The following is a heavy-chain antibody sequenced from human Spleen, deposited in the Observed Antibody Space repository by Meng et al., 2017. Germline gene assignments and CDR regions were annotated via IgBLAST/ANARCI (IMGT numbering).Heavy chain of an antibody. CDR2: ISYDGSNK. D-gene: IGHD2-15*01. V-gene: IGHV3-30*04. CDR3: ARDPLGYCSGGSCLNTAYFDY. CDR1: GFTFSSYA. J-gene: IGHJ4*02. Sequence: GESLKISCAASGFTFSSYAMHWVRQAPGKGLEWVAVISYDGSNKYYADSVKGRFTISRDNSKNTLYLQMNSLRAEDTAVYYCARDPLGYCSGGSCLNTAYFDYWGQGTLVTVSS.